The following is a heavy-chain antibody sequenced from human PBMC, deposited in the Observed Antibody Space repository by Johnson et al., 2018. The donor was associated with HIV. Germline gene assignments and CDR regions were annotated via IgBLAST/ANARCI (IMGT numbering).Heavy chain of an antibody. CDR1: GFTFSSYA. V-gene: IGHV3-30*04. CDR3: ARDQAIFGVVLASDAFDI. Sequence: QVQLVESGGGVVQPGRSLRLSCAASGFTFSSYAMHWVRQAPGKGLEWVAVMSYDGSSKYYAASVTGRFTISRDNSRNTLYLQMNSLRAEDTAVYYCARDQAIFGVVLASDAFDIWGQGTMVTVSS. D-gene: IGHD3-3*01. CDR2: MSYDGSSK. J-gene: IGHJ3*02.